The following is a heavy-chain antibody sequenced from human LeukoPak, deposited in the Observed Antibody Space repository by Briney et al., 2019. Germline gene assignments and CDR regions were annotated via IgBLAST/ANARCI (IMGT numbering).Heavy chain of an antibody. CDR2: ISSSGSTI. Sequence: GGSLRLSCAASGFTFSSYSMNWVRQAPGKGLEWVSYISSSGSTIYYADSVKGRFTISRDNAKNSLYLQMNSLRAEDTAVYYCARVVAGYSYGLMDVWGKGTTVTISS. CDR3: ARVVAGYSYGLMDV. D-gene: IGHD5-18*01. J-gene: IGHJ6*03. V-gene: IGHV3-48*04. CDR1: GFTFSSYS.